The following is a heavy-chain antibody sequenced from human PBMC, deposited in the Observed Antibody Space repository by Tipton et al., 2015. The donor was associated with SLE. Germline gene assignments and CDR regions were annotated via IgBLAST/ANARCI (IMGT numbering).Heavy chain of an antibody. CDR1: GFTFDDYG. D-gene: IGHD3-9*01. Sequence: SLRLSCAASGFTFDDYGMSWVRQAPGKGLEWVSGINWDGGSTGYADSVKGRFTISRDNAKNSLYLQMNSLRAEDTALYYCARDRDDILTGLFDYWGQGTLVTVSS. CDR3: ARDRDDILTGLFDY. J-gene: IGHJ4*02. CDR2: INWDGGST. V-gene: IGHV3-20*04.